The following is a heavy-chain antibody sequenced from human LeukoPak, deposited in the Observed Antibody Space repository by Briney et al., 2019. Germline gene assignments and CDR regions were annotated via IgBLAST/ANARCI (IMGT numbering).Heavy chain of an antibody. V-gene: IGHV3-21*01. Sequence: GGSLRLSCAASGFTFSSYSMHRVRQAPGKGLEWVSSISTTTYTYYADSVKGRFTISRDNAKNSLYLQMNSLRAEDTGVYYCARGNYFDYWGQGTLVTVSS. J-gene: IGHJ4*02. CDR1: GFTFSSYS. CDR2: ISTTTYT. CDR3: ARGNYFDY. D-gene: IGHD3-10*01.